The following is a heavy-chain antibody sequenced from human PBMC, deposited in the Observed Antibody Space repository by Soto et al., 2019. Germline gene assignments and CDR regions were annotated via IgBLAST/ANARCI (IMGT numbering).Heavy chain of an antibody. CDR2: IKQDGSEK. J-gene: IGHJ4*02. V-gene: IGHV3-7*04. CDR1: GFTFSSYW. D-gene: IGHD3-22*01. CDR3: ARDLAYYYDSSGYYGDY. Sequence: GGSLRLSCAAPGFTFSSYWMSWVRQAPGKGLEWVANIKQDGSEKYYVDSVKGRFTISRDNAKNSLYLQMNSLRAEDTAVYYCARDLAYYYDSSGYYGDYWGQGT.